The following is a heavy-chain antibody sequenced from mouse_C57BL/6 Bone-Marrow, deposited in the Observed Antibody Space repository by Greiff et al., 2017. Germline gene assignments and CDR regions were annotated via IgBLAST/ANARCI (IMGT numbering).Heavy chain of an antibody. Sequence: EVKVEESGAGLVKPGGSLKLSCAASGFTFSSYAMSWVRQTPEKRLEWVAYISSGGDYIYYADNVKGRFTISRDNARNTLYLQMSSLKSEDTAMYYCTRDLFYAMDDGGQGTSVTVAS. V-gene: IGHV5-9-1*02. CDR1: GFTFSSYA. J-gene: IGHJ4*01. D-gene: IGHD6-2*01. CDR3: TRDLFYAMDD. CDR2: ISSGGDYI.